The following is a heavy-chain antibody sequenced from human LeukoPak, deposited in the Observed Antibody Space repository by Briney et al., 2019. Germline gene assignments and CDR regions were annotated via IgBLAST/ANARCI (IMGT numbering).Heavy chain of an antibody. CDR2: IYYSGST. D-gene: IGHD2-2*01. V-gene: IGHV4-59*01. Sequence: SETLSLTCTVSGGSISSYYWSWIRQPPGKGLEWIGYIYYSGSTNYNPSLKSRVTISVDTSKNQFSLKLSSVTAADTAVYYCAREEEGCNSTSCYHYFDYWGQGTLVTVSS. CDR3: AREEEGCNSTSCYHYFDY. CDR1: GGSISSYY. J-gene: IGHJ4*02.